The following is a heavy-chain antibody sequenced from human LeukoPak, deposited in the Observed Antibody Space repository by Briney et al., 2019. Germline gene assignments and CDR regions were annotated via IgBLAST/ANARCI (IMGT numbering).Heavy chain of an antibody. J-gene: IGHJ4*02. CDR3: ARGPRRFLGLGAY. CDR1: GGSSSGYY. V-gene: IGHV4-34*01. Sequence: SETLSLTCAVYGGSSSGYYWSWIRQPPGKGLEWIGEINHSGSTNYNPSLKSRVTISVDTSKNQFSLKLSSVTAADTVVYYCARGPRRFLGLGAYWGQGTLVTVSS. D-gene: IGHD3-16*01. CDR2: INHSGST.